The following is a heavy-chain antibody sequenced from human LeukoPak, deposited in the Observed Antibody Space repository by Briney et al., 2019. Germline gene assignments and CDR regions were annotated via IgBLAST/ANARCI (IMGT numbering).Heavy chain of an antibody. J-gene: IGHJ4*02. Sequence: SETLSLTCTVSGGSISSYYWSWIRQPAGKGLEWIGRIYTSGSTNYNPSLKSRVTMTVDTSKKQFSLKLSSVTAADTAVYYCARGPTDRKGGTYYYDSSGSTYYFDYWGQGTLVTVSS. CDR2: IYTSGST. D-gene: IGHD3-22*01. CDR3: ARGPTDRKGGTYYYDSSGSTYYFDY. V-gene: IGHV4-4*07. CDR1: GGSISSYY.